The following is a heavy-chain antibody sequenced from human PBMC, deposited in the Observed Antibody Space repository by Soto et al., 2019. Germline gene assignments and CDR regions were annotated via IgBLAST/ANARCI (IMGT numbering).Heavy chain of an antibody. CDR3: ASSLSGYGERATCFAFAAY. Sequence: QVQLVQSGAEVKKPGSSVKVSCKASGGTFSSYTISWVRQAPGQGPEWMGRIIPVLRITNYAQKFQGRVTITADESTSPAYLHLNSLKSEDTAVYYCASSLSGYGERATCFAFAAYWGQGTLVTVSS. J-gene: IGHJ4*02. V-gene: IGHV1-69*02. D-gene: IGHD2-2*01. CDR1: GGTFSSYT. CDR2: IIPVLRIT.